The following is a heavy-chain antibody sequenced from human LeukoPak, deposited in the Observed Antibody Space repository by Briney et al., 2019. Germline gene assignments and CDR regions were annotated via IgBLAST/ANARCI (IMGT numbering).Heavy chain of an antibody. CDR3: AKDRGPSGDYVPGYFDL. D-gene: IGHD4-17*01. Sequence: PGRSLRLSCAASGFTFDDYAMHWVRQAPGKGLDWVSGISWNSGSIGYADSVKGRFTISRDNAKNSLYLQMNSLRAEDMASYYCAKDRGPSGDYVPGYFDLWGRGTLVNVSS. V-gene: IGHV3-9*03. J-gene: IGHJ2*01. CDR2: ISWNSGSI. CDR1: GFTFDDYA.